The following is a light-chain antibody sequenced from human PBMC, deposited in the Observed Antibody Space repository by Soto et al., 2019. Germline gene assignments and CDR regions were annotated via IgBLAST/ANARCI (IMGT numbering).Light chain of an antibody. V-gene: IGLV2-11*01. Sequence: QSVLTQPRSVSGSPGQSVTISCTGTSSDVGGYNYVSWYQQHPGKAPKLMIYDVSKRPSGVPDRFSGSKSGNTASLTISGLQDEDEADYYCCSYAGSYTLWVFGTGTKVTVL. CDR2: DVS. J-gene: IGLJ1*01. CDR1: SSDVGGYNY. CDR3: CSYAGSYTLWV.